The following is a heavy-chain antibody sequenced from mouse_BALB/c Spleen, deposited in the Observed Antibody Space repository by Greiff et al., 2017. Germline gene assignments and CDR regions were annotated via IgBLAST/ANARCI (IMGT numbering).Heavy chain of an antibody. CDR1: GYTFTSYW. Sequence: QVQLQQSGAELVKPGASVKLSCKASGYTFTSYWMHWVKQRPGQGLEWIGEINPSNGRTNYNEKFKSKATLTVDKSSSTAYMQLSSLTSEDSAVYYCARRDYYGSSYGYYYAMDYWGQGTSVTVSS. CDR3: ARRDYYGSSYGYYYAMDY. V-gene: IGHV1S81*02. CDR2: INPSNGRT. D-gene: IGHD1-1*01. J-gene: IGHJ4*01.